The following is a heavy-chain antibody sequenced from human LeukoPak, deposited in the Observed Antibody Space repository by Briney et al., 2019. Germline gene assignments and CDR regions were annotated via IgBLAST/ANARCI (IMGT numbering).Heavy chain of an antibody. V-gene: IGHV3-48*03. J-gene: IGHJ3*02. CDR3: ATDTGGPYAAFDI. CDR1: GFTFSSYE. D-gene: IGHD2-8*02. Sequence: GGSLRLSCAASGFTFSSYEMNWVRQAPGKGLEWVSYISSSGSTIYYADSVKGRFTISRDNAKDSLYLQMNSLRSDDTAVYYCATDTGGPYAAFDIWGQGTMVTVSS. CDR2: ISSSGSTI.